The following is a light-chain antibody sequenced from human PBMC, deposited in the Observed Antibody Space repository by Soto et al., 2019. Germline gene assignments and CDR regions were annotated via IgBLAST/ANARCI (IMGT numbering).Light chain of an antibody. CDR2: GSS. CDR3: QQYGGSPPIT. Sequence: EVVLTQSPGSLSLSPGERATFSCRASQSISSRYLAWYQQKPGQAPRLLIYGSSNRATGIPDRFSGSGSGTDFSLTISRLEPEDFAVYYCQQYGGSPPITFGQGTRLEI. V-gene: IGKV3-20*01. J-gene: IGKJ5*01. CDR1: QSISSRY.